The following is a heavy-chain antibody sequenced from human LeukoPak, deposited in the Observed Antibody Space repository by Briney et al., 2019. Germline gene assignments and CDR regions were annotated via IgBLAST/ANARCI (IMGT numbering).Heavy chain of an antibody. D-gene: IGHD1-7*01. J-gene: IGHJ5*02. Sequence: ASVNVSCKASGGTFSSYAISWVRQAPGQGLEWMGRIIPILGIANYAQKFQGRVTITADKSTSTAYMELSSLRSEDTAVYYCARVASGTGTTDWFDPWGQGTLVTVSS. CDR3: ARVASGTGTTDWFDP. CDR2: IIPILGIA. V-gene: IGHV1-69*04. CDR1: GGTFSSYA.